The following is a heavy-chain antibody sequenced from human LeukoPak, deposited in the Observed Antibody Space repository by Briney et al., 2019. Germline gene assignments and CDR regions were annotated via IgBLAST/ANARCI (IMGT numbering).Heavy chain of an antibody. CDR2: ISSSSSTI. V-gene: IGHV3-48*04. D-gene: IGHD3-3*01. CDR1: GFTFSSYS. CDR3: ARAQAQYDFWGGYYGYYYYYMDV. Sequence: GGSLRLSCAASGFTFSSYSMNWVRQAPGKGLEWVSYISSSSSTIYYADSVKGRFTISRDNAKNSLYLQMNSLRAEDTAVYYCARAQAQYDFWGGYYGYYYYYMDVWGKGTTVTVSS. J-gene: IGHJ6*03.